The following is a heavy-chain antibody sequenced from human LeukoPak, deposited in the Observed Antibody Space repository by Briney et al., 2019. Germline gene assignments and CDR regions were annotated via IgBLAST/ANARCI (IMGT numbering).Heavy chain of an antibody. V-gene: IGHV3-15*07. J-gene: IGHJ4*02. D-gene: IGHD5-24*01. CDR2: IKSKTDGGTT. CDR1: GFTFSNAW. Sequence: GGSLRLSCAASGFTFSNAWMNWVRQAPGKGLEWVGRIKSKTDGGTTDCAAPVKGRFTISRDDSKNTLYLQMNSLRAEDTAVYYCAKDHEMASMKKGYWGQGTLVTVSS. CDR3: AKDHEMASMKKGY.